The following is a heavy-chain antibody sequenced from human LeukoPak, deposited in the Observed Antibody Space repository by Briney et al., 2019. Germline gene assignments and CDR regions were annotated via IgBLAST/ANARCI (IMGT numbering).Heavy chain of an antibody. V-gene: IGHV4-59*02. CDR3: XXXXLPAXXXXXXMDV. CDR1: GGSVSSHF. Sequence: SETLSLTCTGSGGSVSSHFWSWIRQPPGKGLEWIGYIYNSGITNYNPSLKSRVTMSVDTSKNQFSLMLRSVTAADTALSYXXXXXLPAXXXXXXMDVWGKGTTVTVSS. J-gene: IGHJ6*03. CDR2: IYNSGIT. D-gene: IGHD2-2*01.